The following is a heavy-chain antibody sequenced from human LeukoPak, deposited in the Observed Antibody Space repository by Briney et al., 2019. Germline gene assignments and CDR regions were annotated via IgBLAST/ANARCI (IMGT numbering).Heavy chain of an antibody. CDR2: INSDGSNT. Sequence: GGSLRLSCAASGFTSSGYWMHWVRQAPGKGLVWVSRINSDGSNTFYADSVKGRFTISRDNAKNTLLLQMNSLRVEDTAVYYCARNYYGSGDYWGQGTLVTVSS. CDR1: GFTSSGYW. J-gene: IGHJ4*02. D-gene: IGHD3-10*01. CDR3: ARNYYGSGDY. V-gene: IGHV3-74*01.